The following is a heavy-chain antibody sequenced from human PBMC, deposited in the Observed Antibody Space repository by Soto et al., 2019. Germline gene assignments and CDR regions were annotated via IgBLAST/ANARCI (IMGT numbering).Heavy chain of an antibody. CDR3: ARDMEPNYDFWSGYLVGRRGNDAFDI. D-gene: IGHD3-3*01. CDR2: ISAYNGNT. CDR1: GYTSTSYG. J-gene: IGHJ3*02. Sequence: ASVKVSCKASGYTSTSYGISWVRQAPGQGLEWMGWISAYNGNTNYAQKLQGRVTMTTDTSTSTAYMELRSLRSDDTAVYYCARDMEPNYDFWSGYLVGRRGNDAFDIWGQGTMVTVSS. V-gene: IGHV1-18*01.